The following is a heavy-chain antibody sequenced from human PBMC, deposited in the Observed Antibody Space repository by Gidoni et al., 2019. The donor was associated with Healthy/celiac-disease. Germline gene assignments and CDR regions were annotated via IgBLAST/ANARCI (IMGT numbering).Heavy chain of an antibody. Sequence: EVQLLESGGGLVQPGGSLRLSCAASGFTFSSYAMSWVRQAPGKGLEWVSAISGSGGSTYYADSVKGRFTISRDNSKNTLYLQMNSLRAEDTAVYYCAKDRAYYDSSGYYFDYWGQGTLVTVSS. CDR3: AKDRAYYDSSGYYFDY. CDR2: ISGSGGST. V-gene: IGHV3-23*01. D-gene: IGHD3-22*01. CDR1: GFTFSSYA. J-gene: IGHJ4*02.